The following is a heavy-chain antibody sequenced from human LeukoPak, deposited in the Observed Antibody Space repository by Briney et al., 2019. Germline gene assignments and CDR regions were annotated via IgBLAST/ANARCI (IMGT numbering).Heavy chain of an antibody. D-gene: IGHD2-2*01. CDR3: ARERLGYCSSTSCSPYWYFDL. Sequence: PSETLSLTCTVSGGSISSSSYYWGWIRQPPGKGLEWIGSIYYSGSTYYNPSLKSRVTISVDTSKNQFSLKLSSVTAADTAVYYCARERLGYCSSTSCSPYWYFDLWGRGTLVTVSS. V-gene: IGHV4-39*02. CDR2: IYYSGST. CDR1: GGSISSSSYY. J-gene: IGHJ2*01.